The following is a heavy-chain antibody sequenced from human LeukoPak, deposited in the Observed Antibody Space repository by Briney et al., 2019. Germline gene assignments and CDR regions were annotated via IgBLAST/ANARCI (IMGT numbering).Heavy chain of an antibody. CDR3: ARGGGVVATLADY. Sequence: PGGSLRLSCAASGFTFSSYSMNWVRQAPGKGLEWVSYISSSSSTIYYADSVKGRFTISRDNAKNSLYLQMNSLRAEDTAVYYCARGGGVVATLADYWGQGTLVTVSS. CDR2: ISSSSSTI. D-gene: IGHD5-12*01. J-gene: IGHJ4*02. CDR1: GFTFSSYS. V-gene: IGHV3-48*01.